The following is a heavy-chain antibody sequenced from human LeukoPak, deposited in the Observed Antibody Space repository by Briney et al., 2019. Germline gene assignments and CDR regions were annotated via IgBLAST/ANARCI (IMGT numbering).Heavy chain of an antibody. CDR1: GCTFTSYV. V-gene: IGHV1-18*01. J-gene: IGHJ3*02. CDR2: ISAYNGNT. D-gene: IGHD3-22*01. CDR3: ARVRMIVVVLDAFDI. Sequence: ASVKVSCKASGCTFTSYVISWVRQAPGQGLEWMGWISAYNGNTNYAQKLQDRVTMTTDTSTSTAYMELRSLRSDDTAVYYCARVRMIVVVLDAFDIWGQGTMVTVSS.